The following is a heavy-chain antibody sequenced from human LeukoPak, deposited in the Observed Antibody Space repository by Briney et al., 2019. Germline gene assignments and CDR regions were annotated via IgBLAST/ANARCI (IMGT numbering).Heavy chain of an antibody. V-gene: IGHV3-49*04. D-gene: IGHD3-3*01. Sequence: PGGSLRLSCTATGFTFGDHAMSWVRQAPGKGLEWVGFIRSKAYRGTTEYAASVKGRFTISRDDSKSIAYLQMNSLKTEDTAVYYCSRGPIDLWLYDGMGVWGRGTTVIVSS. CDR1: GFTFGDHA. CDR3: SRGPIDLWLYDGMGV. J-gene: IGHJ6*02. CDR2: IRSKAYRGTT.